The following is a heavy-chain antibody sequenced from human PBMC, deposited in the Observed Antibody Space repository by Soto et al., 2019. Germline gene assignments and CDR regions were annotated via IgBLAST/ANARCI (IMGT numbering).Heavy chain of an antibody. Sequence: ETLSLTCTVSGASISSRDYYWGWIRQTPGKGLEWIGNIDYNGVTYYNPSLKSRVTVSKDTSKNQFSLKVASVTAADTAIYYCGRVMIGTSRHTDSDYWGQGTQVTVSS. D-gene: IGHD2-8*01. J-gene: IGHJ4*02. V-gene: IGHV4-39*01. CDR2: IDYNGVT. CDR1: GASISSRDYY. CDR3: GRVMIGTSRHTDSDY.